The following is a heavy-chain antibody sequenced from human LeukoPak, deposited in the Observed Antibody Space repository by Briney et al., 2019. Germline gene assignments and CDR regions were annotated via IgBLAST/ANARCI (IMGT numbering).Heavy chain of an antibody. CDR3: TTAPQLGYCSSTSCYPPKDY. Sequence: GGSLRLSCAASGFTFSNAWMSWVRQAPGKGLEWVGRIKSKTDGGTTDYAAPVKGRFTISRDDSKNTLYLQMNSLKTEDTAVYYCTTAPQLGYCSSTSCYPPKDYWGQGTLVTVSS. CDR1: GFTFSNAW. CDR2: IKSKTDGGTT. J-gene: IGHJ4*02. D-gene: IGHD2-2*01. V-gene: IGHV3-15*01.